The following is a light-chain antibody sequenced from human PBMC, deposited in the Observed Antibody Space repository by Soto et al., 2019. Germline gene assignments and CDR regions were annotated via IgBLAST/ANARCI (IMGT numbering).Light chain of an antibody. CDR1: NFGDKS. CDR3: QVWDNSADRVAV. J-gene: IGLJ2*01. V-gene: IGLV3-21*02. Sequence: CGGDNFGDKSVHWYQQKPGQAPVMVVYDDYDRPSGIPERFSGSKSGNTATLIISGVEAGDEADYFCQVWDNSADRVAVFGGGTKVTVL. CDR2: DDY.